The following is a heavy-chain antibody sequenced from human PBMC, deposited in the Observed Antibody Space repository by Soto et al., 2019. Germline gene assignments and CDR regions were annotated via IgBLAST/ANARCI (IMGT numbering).Heavy chain of an antibody. Sequence: PSETLSLTCTVSGGSISSSSYYWGWIRQPPGKGLEWIGSIYYSGSTYYNPSLKSRVTISVDTSKNQFSLKLSSVTAADTAVYYCARHSEAGRWLQLGLSYFDYWGQGTLVTVSS. V-gene: IGHV4-39*01. CDR1: GGSISSSSYY. D-gene: IGHD5-12*01. CDR3: ARHSEAGRWLQLGLSYFDY. CDR2: IYYSGST. J-gene: IGHJ4*02.